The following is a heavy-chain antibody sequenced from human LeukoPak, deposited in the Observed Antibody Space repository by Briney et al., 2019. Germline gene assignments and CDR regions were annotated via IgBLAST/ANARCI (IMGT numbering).Heavy chain of an antibody. D-gene: IGHD2-8*02. CDR3: AKSTDYWFYGMDV. V-gene: IGHV3-23*01. CDR2: IGADVGHT. J-gene: IGHJ6*02. CDR1: GFTFSPFA. Sequence: PGGSLRLSCVASGFTFSPFAMYWLRQAPGKGLEWVSAIGADVGHTNYADSVRGRFTISRDNSRNTLYLQMTSPRTDDTATYFCAKSTDYWFYGMDVWGQGTTVTVSS.